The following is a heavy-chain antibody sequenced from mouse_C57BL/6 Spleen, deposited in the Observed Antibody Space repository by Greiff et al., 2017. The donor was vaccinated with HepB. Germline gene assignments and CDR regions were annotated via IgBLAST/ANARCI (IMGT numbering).Heavy chain of an antibody. V-gene: IGHV2-5*01. D-gene: IGHD2-5*01. J-gene: IGHJ1*03. Sequence: VQLQQSGPGLVQPSQSLSITCTVSGFSLTSYGVHWVRQSPGKGLEWLGVIWRGGSTDYNAAFMSRLSITKDNSKSQVFFKMNSLQADDTAIYYCAKNRAYYSNYGYFDVWGTGTTVTVSS. CDR1: GFSLTSYG. CDR2: IWRGGST. CDR3: AKNRAYYSNYGYFDV.